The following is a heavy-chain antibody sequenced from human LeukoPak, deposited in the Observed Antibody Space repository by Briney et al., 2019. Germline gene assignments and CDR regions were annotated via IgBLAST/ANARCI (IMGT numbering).Heavy chain of an antibody. CDR1: GYSISSGYY. D-gene: IGHD3-10*01. V-gene: IGHV4-38-2*01. CDR3: ARGGPGSHFDY. Sequence: SETLSLTCAVSGYSISSGYYWGWIRPPPGKGLEWIGSIYHSGSTYYNPSLKSRVTISVDTSKNQFSLKLSSVTAADTAVYYCARGGPGSHFDYWGQGTLVTVSS. J-gene: IGHJ4*02. CDR2: IYHSGST.